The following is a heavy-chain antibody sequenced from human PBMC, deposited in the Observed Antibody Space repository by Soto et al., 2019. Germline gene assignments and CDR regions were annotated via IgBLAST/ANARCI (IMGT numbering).Heavy chain of an antibody. D-gene: IGHD6-6*01. CDR1: GFTFSSYG. CDR2: IWYDGSNK. Sequence: QVQLVESGGGVVQPGRSLRLSCAASGFTFSSYGMHWVRQAPGKGLEWVAVIWYDGSNKYYADSVKGRFTISRDNSKNTLYLQMNSLRAEDTAVYYCARGWGEGAAHAGWGQGTLVTVSS. V-gene: IGHV3-33*01. CDR3: ARGWGEGAAHAG. J-gene: IGHJ4*02.